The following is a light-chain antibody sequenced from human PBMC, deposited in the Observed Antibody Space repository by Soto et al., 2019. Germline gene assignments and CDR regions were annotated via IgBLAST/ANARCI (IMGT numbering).Light chain of an antibody. J-gene: IGKJ5*01. CDR1: QSVSSS. V-gene: IGKV3-11*01. CDR2: GAS. CDR3: QPRSNWPVT. Sequence: EIVLTQSPATLSSSPGERATLSCRASQSVSSSLAWYQQKPGQAPRLLIYGASNRAGGIPARFSGSGSGTDFTLTISSLEPEDFAVYYCQPRSNWPVTFGQGTRLEIK.